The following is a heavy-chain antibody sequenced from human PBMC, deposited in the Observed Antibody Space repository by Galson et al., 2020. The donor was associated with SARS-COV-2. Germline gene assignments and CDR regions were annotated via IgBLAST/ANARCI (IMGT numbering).Heavy chain of an antibody. D-gene: IGHD2-21*02. V-gene: IGHV3-30*04. J-gene: IGHJ4*02. Sequence: GGSLRLSCAASGFTFSSYAMHWVRQAPGKGLEWVAVISYDGSNKYYADSVKGRFTISRDNSKNTLYLQMNSLRAEDTAVYYCARDALARNIVVVTAIDNYFDYWGQGTLVTVSS. CDR3: ARDALARNIVVVTAIDNYFDY. CDR1: GFTFSSYA. CDR2: ISYDGSNK.